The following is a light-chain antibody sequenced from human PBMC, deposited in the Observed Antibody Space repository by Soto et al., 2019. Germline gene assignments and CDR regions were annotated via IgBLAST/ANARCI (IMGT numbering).Light chain of an antibody. J-gene: IGKJ4*02. V-gene: IGKV3-11*01. Sequence: VVMTQSPATLAVSTGERATVSXRASRSFIINFAWYQQDPVXXTRIXXXAQXNRATGIPARFIGSGSGKDFTLNISSLEPEDFAVYYGQQRRKWPRRTFGGGTKVDIK. CDR3: QQRRKWPRRT. CDR2: AQX. CDR1: RSFIIN.